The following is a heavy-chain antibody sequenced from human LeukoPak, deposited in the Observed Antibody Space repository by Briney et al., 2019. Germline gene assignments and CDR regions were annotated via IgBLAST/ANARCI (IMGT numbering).Heavy chain of an antibody. J-gene: IGHJ3*02. V-gene: IGHV4-59*01. Sequence: PSETLSLTCTVSGGSISRYYWSWIRRPPGKGPEWIGYIYDSGNTNYNPSLKSQVTISVDKSKNQFSLKLSFVTAADTAMYYCARSDYHNSGSHTVFDAFDIWGQGTRVTVSS. D-gene: IGHD3-10*01. CDR1: GGSISRYY. CDR2: IYDSGNT. CDR3: ARSDYHNSGSHTVFDAFDI.